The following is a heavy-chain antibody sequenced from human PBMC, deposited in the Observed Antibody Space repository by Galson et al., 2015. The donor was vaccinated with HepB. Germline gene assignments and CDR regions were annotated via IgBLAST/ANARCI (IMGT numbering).Heavy chain of an antibody. D-gene: IGHD1-26*01. CDR2: IYYSGST. CDR1: GGSISSSSYY. V-gene: IGHV4-39*01. Sequence: SETLSLACTVSGGSISSSSYYWGWIRQPPGKGLEWIGSIYYSGSTYYNPSLKSRVTISVDTSKNQFSLKLSSVTAADTAVYYCARLPSGSYFDCWGQGTLVTVSS. CDR3: ARLPSGSYFDC. J-gene: IGHJ4*02.